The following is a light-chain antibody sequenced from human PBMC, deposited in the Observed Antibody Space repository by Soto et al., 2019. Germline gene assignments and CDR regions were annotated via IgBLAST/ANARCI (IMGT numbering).Light chain of an antibody. Sequence: QSVLTQPPSVSGAPGQRVTISCTGRSSNIGACTDVHWYQQLPGTAPKVLIYGNNNRPSGVPDRFSGSKSGTSASLAITGVQAEDEADYYCQSYDSSLSGVVFGGGTKLTVL. CDR3: QSYDSSLSGVV. J-gene: IGLJ2*01. CDR2: GNN. V-gene: IGLV1-40*01. CDR1: SSNIGACTD.